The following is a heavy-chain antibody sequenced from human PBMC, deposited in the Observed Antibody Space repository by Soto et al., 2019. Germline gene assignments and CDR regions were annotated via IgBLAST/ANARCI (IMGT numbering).Heavy chain of an antibody. CDR1: GFTFSDYY. D-gene: IGHD2-15*01. V-gene: IGHV3-11*01. CDR2: ISSSGSTI. J-gene: IGHJ6*02. CDR3: ARDSEDGYYYYGMDV. Sequence: PEGSLRLSCAASGFTFSDYYMSWIRQAPGKGLEWVSYISSSGSTIYYADSVKGRFTISRDNAKNSLYLQMNSLRAEDTAVYYCARDSEDGYYYYGMDVWGQGTTVTVSS.